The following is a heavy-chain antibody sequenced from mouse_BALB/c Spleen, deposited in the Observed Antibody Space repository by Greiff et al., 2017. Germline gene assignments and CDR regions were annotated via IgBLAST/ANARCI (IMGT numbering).Heavy chain of an antibody. Sequence: EVKLEESGGGLVQPGGTMKLSCVASGFSFSNYWMNWVRQSPEKGLEWVAEIRLKSNNYATHYAESVIGRFTISSDDSKSGFYKQMNNLRAENTGIYCCTHIYYYGSSHPDYWGQGTTLTVSS. CDR3: THIYYYGSSHPDY. CDR1: GFSFSNYW. CDR2: IRLKSNNYAT. V-gene: IGHV6-6*02. J-gene: IGHJ2*01. D-gene: IGHD1-1*01.